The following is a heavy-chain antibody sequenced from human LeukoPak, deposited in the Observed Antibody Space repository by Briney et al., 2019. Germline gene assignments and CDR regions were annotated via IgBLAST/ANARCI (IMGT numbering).Heavy chain of an antibody. CDR3: ARVLHYYGSGSYLYYFDY. V-gene: IGHV4-38-2*02. D-gene: IGHD3-10*01. CDR1: GYSISSGYY. J-gene: IGHJ4*02. CDR2: SGST. Sequence: SKTLSLTCTVSGYSISSGYYWGWIRQPPGKGLEWIGSGSTYYNPSLKSRVTISVDTSKNQFSLKLSSVTAADTAVYYCARVLHYYGSGSYLYYFDYWGQGTLVTVSS.